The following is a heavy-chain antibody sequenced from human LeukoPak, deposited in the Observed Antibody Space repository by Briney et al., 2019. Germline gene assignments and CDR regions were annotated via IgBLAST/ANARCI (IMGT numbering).Heavy chain of an antibody. Sequence: GGYLRLYLDALGLPFRYFYMSLVRQAPRKGIELVSYISNNCNTIYYADSVKGRFTISRDNAKISLYLQMNSLRAEDTAVYYCARDPYDFWSGYYDYYYYYYMDVWGKGTTVTVSS. J-gene: IGHJ6*03. V-gene: IGHV3-11*01. D-gene: IGHD3-3*01. CDR3: ARDPYDFWSGYYDYYYYYYMDV. CDR1: GLPFRYFY. CDR2: ISNNCNTI.